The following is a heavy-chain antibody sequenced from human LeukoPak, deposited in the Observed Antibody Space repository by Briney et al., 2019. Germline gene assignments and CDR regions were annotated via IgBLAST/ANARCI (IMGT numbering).Heavy chain of an antibody. J-gene: IGHJ4*02. CDR3: AREKLDSRGYVDY. V-gene: IGHV3-74*01. CDR2: INSDGSIT. D-gene: IGHD3-22*01. CDR1: GFTFTTYW. Sequence: GGSLRLSCAASGFTFTTYWMHWVRQAPGKGLVWVSHINSDGSITSYADSVKGRFTISRDNAKNTLYLQMNSLRAEDTAVYYCAREKLDSRGYVDYWGQGTLVTVSS.